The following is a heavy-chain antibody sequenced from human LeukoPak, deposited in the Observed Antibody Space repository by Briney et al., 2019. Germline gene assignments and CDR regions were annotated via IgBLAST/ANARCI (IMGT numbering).Heavy chain of an antibody. D-gene: IGHD6-19*01. V-gene: IGHV1-18*01. CDR2: ISAYNGNT. CDR1: GYTFTSYG. J-gene: IGHJ4*02. CDR3: ARGTSYSSGWYSGRPGDYFDY. Sequence: GASVKVSCKASGYTFTSYGISWVRQAPGQGLEWMGWISAYNGNTNYAQKLQGRVTMTTDTSTSTAYMELRSLRSDDTAVYYCARGTSYSSGWYSGRPGDYFDYWGQGTLVTVSS.